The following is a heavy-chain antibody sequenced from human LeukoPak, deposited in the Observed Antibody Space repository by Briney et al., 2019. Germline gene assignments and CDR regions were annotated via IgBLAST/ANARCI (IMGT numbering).Heavy chain of an antibody. J-gene: IGHJ4*02. Sequence: ASVKVSCKPSGYTFTSYYMHWVRQAPGQGLEWMGIINPSGGSTSYAQKFQGRVTMTRDTSTSTVYMELSSLRSEDTAVYYCARSLGPHDFDYWGQGTLVTVSS. CDR2: INPSGGST. CDR3: ARSLGPHDFDY. V-gene: IGHV1-46*01. CDR1: GYTFTSYY. D-gene: IGHD7-27*01.